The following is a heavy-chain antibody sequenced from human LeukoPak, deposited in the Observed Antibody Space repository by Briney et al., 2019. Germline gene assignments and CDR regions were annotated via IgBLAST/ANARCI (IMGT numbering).Heavy chain of an antibody. J-gene: IGHJ4*02. V-gene: IGHV4-4*07. CDR3: ARDGYYYGSGSYRFDY. D-gene: IGHD3-10*01. CDR2: IYTSGST. CDR1: GCSISSYY. Sequence: SETLSLTCSVSGCSISSYYWSWIRQPAGKELKWIGRIYTSGSTNDNPSHKSRVTISVTTSNNPFSVKLRSVTAAAAGDYCCARDGYYYGSGSYRFDYWGQGTMVTVSS.